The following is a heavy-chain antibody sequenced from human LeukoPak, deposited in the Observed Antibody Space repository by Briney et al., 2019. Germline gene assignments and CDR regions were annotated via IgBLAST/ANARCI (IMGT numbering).Heavy chain of an antibody. D-gene: IGHD2-2*01. CDR3: ATAQPPTSWPYHYYYGLDV. Sequence: GASVKVSCKASGYTFTSYDINWVRQATGQGLGWMGWMNLNSGITNYAQQFQGRVSMTRNASISTAYMELSNLRSEDTAVYYCATAQPPTSWPYHYYYGLDVWGLGTTVTVSS. CDR1: GYTFTSYD. CDR2: MNLNSGIT. J-gene: IGHJ6*02. V-gene: IGHV1-8*02.